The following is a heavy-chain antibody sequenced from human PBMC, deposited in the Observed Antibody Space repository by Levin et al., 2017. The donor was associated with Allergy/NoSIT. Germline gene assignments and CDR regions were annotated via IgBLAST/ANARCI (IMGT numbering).Heavy chain of an antibody. CDR2: ISGSGGST. V-gene: IGHV3-23*01. J-gene: IGHJ3*02. Sequence: PGGSLRLSCAASGFTFSSYAMSWVRQAPGKGLEWVSAISGSGGSTYYADSVKGRFTISRDNSKNTLYLQMNSLRAEDTAVYYCAKDNVGHSSGWYVEDAFDIWGQGTMVTVSS. CDR3: AKDNVGHSSGWYVEDAFDI. CDR1: GFTFSSYA. D-gene: IGHD6-19*01.